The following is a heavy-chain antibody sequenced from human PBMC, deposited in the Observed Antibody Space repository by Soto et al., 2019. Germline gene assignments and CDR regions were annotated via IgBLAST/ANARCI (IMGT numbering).Heavy chain of an antibody. CDR1: GYSFRNYG. Sequence: GASVKVSCKSSGYSFRNYGITWVRQAPGQGLEWMGWIGAYNGNTNYAQKFQGRVPMTTDTSASTAYLELRSLRSDDTAVYYCARDSLPMAVAAPDNWGQGTLVTVSS. CDR3: ARDSLPMAVAAPDN. D-gene: IGHD2-15*01. CDR2: IGAYNGNT. J-gene: IGHJ4*02. V-gene: IGHV1-18*01.